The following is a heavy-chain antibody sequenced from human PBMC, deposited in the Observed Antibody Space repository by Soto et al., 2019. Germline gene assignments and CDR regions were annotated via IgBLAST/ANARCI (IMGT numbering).Heavy chain of an antibody. Sequence: GGSLRLSCAASGFTFSSYAMHWVRQAPGKGLEWVAVISYDGSNKYYADSVKGRFTISRDNSKNTLYLQMNSLRAEDTAVYYCARGGSGGVSAYYYYGMDVWGQGTTVTVFS. CDR3: ARGGSGGVSAYYYYGMDV. CDR2: ISYDGSNK. D-gene: IGHD2-15*01. CDR1: GFTFSSYA. V-gene: IGHV3-30-3*01. J-gene: IGHJ6*02.